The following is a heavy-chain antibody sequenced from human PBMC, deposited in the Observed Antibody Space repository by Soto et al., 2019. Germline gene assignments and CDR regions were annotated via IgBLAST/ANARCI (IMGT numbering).Heavy chain of an antibody. CDR1: GYSLTSYG. D-gene: IGHD2-2*01. Sequence: QVRLVQSGDEVKMPGASLKVSCKASGYSLTSYGISWVRQAPGQGLEWMGWISGHDGNKKYTQKLQGRVTVTTDTSTRTAHMDLRGLRSDGTAVYYGAREYCSSVSCYGSDLWGEGTLVTVS. CDR2: ISGHDGNK. J-gene: IGHJ4*02. CDR3: AREYCSSVSCYGSDL. V-gene: IGHV1-18*01.